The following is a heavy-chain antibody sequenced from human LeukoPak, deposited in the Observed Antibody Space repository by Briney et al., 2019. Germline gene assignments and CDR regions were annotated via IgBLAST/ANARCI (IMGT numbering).Heavy chain of an antibody. Sequence: SETLSLTCTVSGGSISSYYWSWIRQPAGKRLEWIGRIYTSGSTNYNPSLKSRVTMSVDTSKNQFSLKLSSVTAADTAVYYCARAGGNSGYGGRGAFDIWGQGTMVTVSS. V-gene: IGHV4-4*07. D-gene: IGHD5-12*01. CDR2: IYTSGST. J-gene: IGHJ3*02. CDR3: ARAGGNSGYGGRGAFDI. CDR1: GGSISSYY.